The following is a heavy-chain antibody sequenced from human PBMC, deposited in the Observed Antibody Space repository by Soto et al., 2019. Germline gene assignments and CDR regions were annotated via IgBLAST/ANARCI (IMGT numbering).Heavy chain of an antibody. J-gene: IGHJ6*02. Sequence: PSETLSLTCTVSGGSISNYYWSWIRQPPGKGLEWIGSVYYSGSTYYNPSLKSRVTISVDTSKNQFSLKLTSVTAADTAVYYCARHEEGPLINYYGMDVWGQGTTVTVSS. CDR2: VYYSGST. CDR1: GGSISNYY. CDR3: ARHEEGPLINYYGMDV. V-gene: IGHV4-59*05.